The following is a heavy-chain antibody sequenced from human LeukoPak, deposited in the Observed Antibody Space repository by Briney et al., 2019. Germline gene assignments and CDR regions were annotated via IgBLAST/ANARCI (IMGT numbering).Heavy chain of an antibody. CDR2: IDYGGST. D-gene: IGHD6-25*01. Sequence: SETLSLTCTVSGDSISSYYWSWIRQPPGKGLEWIGYIDYGGSTYYSPSLKSRIIISVDTSKTQFSLKLSSVTAADTAVYYCARDLAAGAGYFDYWDQGTLVTVSS. J-gene: IGHJ4*02. CDR1: GDSISSYY. V-gene: IGHV4-59*06. CDR3: ARDLAAGAGYFDY.